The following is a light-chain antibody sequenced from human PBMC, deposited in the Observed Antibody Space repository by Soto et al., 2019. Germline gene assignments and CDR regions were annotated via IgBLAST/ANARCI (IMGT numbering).Light chain of an antibody. J-gene: IGKJ5*01. CDR1: QTVRNNY. CDR3: QQRQYWPPIT. Sequence: VSTQSAGTLSLSPWERATLSCRASQTVRNNYLAWYQQKPGQAPRLLIYDASYRATGIPARLIGSRSGTDFTLTISSLEPEDFAVYYCQQRQYWPPITVGQGTRLEIK. V-gene: IGKV3-11*01. CDR2: DAS.